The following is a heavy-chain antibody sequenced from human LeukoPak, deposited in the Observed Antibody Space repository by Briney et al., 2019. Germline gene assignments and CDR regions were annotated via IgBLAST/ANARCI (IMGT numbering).Heavy chain of an antibody. CDR1: GFTFSSYA. Sequence: TGGSLRLSCAASGFTFSSYAMHWVRQAPGKGLEWVAVISYDGSNKYYADSVKGRFTISRDNSKNTLYLQMNSLRAEDTAVYYCARGSGWSPHDAFDIWGQGTMVTVSS. V-gene: IGHV3-30-3*01. CDR2: ISYDGSNK. J-gene: IGHJ3*02. D-gene: IGHD6-19*01. CDR3: ARGSGWSPHDAFDI.